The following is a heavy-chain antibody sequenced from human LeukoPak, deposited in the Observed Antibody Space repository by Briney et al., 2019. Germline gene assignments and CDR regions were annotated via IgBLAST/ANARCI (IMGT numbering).Heavy chain of an antibody. J-gene: IGHJ4*02. D-gene: IGHD2-8*01. CDR1: GFTFSSYG. CDR2: IRYDGSNK. CDR3: ARVKKVYCTNGVCYPIDY. V-gene: IGHV3-30*02. Sequence: GGSLRLSCAASGFTFSSYGMHWVRQAPGKGLEWVAFIRYDGSNKYYADSVKGRFTISRDNSKNTLYLQMNSLRAEDTAVYYCARVKKVYCTNGVCYPIDYWGQGTLVTVSS.